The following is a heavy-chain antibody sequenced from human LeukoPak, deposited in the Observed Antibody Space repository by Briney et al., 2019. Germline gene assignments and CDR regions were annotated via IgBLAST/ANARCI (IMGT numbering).Heavy chain of an antibody. CDR2: IYHGGST. V-gene: IGHV4-38-2*02. CDR1: GYSFSSGYY. J-gene: IGHJ5*02. CDR3: ARAYSSSWYFNWFGP. D-gene: IGHD6-13*01. Sequence: PSETLSLTCTVSGYSFSSGYYWAWIRPPPGKGLEWLGNIYHGGSTYYNPSLKSRVTISVDTSKNQFSLNLSSVTAADTAVYYCARAYSSSWYFNWFGPWGQGTLVTVSS.